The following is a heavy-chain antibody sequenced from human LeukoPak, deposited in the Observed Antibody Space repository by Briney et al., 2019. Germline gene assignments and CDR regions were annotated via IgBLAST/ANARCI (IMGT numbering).Heavy chain of an antibody. Sequence: GASVKVSCKASGGTFSSYAISWVRQAPGQGLEWMGGTIPIFGTANYAQKFQGRVTITADESTSTAYMELSSLRSEDTAVYYCARDVVMGTPLTREYFQHWGQGTLVTVSS. CDR2: TIPIFGTA. V-gene: IGHV1-69*13. D-gene: IGHD4-23*01. CDR1: GGTFSSYA. CDR3: ARDVVMGTPLTREYFQH. J-gene: IGHJ1*01.